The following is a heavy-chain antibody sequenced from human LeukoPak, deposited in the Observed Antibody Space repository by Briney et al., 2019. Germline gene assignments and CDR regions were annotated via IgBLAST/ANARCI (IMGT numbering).Heavy chain of an antibody. CDR3: ARVIAAAGYFDY. CDR2: ISSSSSYI. Sequence: GGSLRLSCAASGFTFSSYSMNWVRQAPGKGLEWVSSISSSSSYIYYADSVKGRFTISRDNAKNSLYLQMNSLRAEDTAVYYCARVIAAAGYFDYWGQGTLVTVSS. CDR1: GFTFSSYS. D-gene: IGHD6-13*01. J-gene: IGHJ4*02. V-gene: IGHV3-21*01.